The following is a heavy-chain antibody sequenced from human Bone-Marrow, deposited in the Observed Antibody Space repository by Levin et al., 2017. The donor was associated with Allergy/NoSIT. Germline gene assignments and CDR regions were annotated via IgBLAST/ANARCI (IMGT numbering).Heavy chain of an antibody. V-gene: IGHV3-23*01. CDR2: ISSSGGST. CDR1: GVSFSTYA. J-gene: IGHJ6*02. Sequence: PGGSLRLSCAASGVSFSTYAMSWVRQAPGKGLEWVSAISSSGGSTYYADPVKGRFTVSRDNSKNTLYLQMNSLRAEDTAIYYCAKYCVSTSCYPYFGMDGWGQGTTVTVSS. D-gene: IGHD2-2*01. CDR3: AKYCVSTSCYPYFGMDG.